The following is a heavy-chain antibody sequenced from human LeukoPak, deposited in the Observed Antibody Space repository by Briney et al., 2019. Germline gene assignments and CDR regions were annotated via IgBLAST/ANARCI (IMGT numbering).Heavy chain of an antibody. D-gene: IGHD6-13*01. Sequence: SETLSLTCTVSGGSISSYYWCWIRQPAGKGLEWIGRIYTSGSTNYNPSLKSRVTMSVDTSKNQFSLKLSSVTAADTAVYYCARDRYSSSWYDYWGQGTLVTVSS. CDR1: GGSISSYY. CDR2: IYTSGST. CDR3: ARDRYSSSWYDY. V-gene: IGHV4-4*07. J-gene: IGHJ4*02.